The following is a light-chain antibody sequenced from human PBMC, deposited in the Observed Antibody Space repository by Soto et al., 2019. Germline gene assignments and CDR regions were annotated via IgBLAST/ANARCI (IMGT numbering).Light chain of an antibody. CDR1: QSISSY. CDR3: QQSYSTPFT. J-gene: IGKJ3*01. CDR2: AAS. V-gene: IGKV1-39*01. Sequence: DIQMTQSPSSLSASVGDRVTITCRASQSISSYLNWYQQKPGKAPKLLIYAASSLQSGVPSRFSGSGSGTDFTRTISSLQPEDFATYYFQQSYSTPFTFGPGTKVDIK.